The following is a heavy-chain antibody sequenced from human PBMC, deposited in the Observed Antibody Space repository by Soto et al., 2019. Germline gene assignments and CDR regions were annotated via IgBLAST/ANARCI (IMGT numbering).Heavy chain of an antibody. J-gene: IGHJ6*02. D-gene: IGHD3-10*01. CDR2: IYYSGST. Sequence: QLQLQESGPGLVKPSETLSLTCTVSGGSISSSSYYWGWIRQPPGKGLEWIGSIYYSGSTYYNPSLKSRVTISVDTSKNQFSLKLSSVTAADTAVYYCARHSRWFGELLFFYGMDVWGQGTTVTVSS. CDR1: GGSISSSSYY. V-gene: IGHV4-39*01. CDR3: ARHSRWFGELLFFYGMDV.